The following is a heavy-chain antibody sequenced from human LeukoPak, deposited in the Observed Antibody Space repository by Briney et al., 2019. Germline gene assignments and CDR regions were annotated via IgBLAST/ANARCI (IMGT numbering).Heavy chain of an antibody. J-gene: IGHJ4*02. D-gene: IGHD5-18*01. CDR2: IYYSGST. Sequence: SETLSLTCTVSGGSISSYYWSWIRQPPGKGLEWIGYIYYSGSTNYNPCLKSRVTISVYTSKNQFSLKLSSVTAADTAVYYCARALRGYSYGYSPNFDYWGQGTLVTVSS. CDR1: GGSISSYY. CDR3: ARALRGYSYGYSPNFDY. V-gene: IGHV4-59*01.